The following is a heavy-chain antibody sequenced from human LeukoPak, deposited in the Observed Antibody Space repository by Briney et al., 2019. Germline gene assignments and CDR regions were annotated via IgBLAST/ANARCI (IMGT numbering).Heavy chain of an antibody. Sequence: GGSLRLSCAASGFTVSSNYMSWVRQAPGKGLEWVSVIYSGGSTYYADSVKGRFTISRDNSKNTLYLQMNSLRAEDTAVYYCAGLSSGFVGHYFDYWGQGTLVTVSS. CDR1: GFTVSSNY. J-gene: IGHJ4*02. D-gene: IGHD6-19*01. CDR2: IYSGGST. V-gene: IGHV3-53*01. CDR3: AGLSSGFVGHYFDY.